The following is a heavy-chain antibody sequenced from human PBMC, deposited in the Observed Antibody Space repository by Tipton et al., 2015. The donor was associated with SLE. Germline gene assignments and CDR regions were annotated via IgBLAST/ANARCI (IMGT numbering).Heavy chain of an antibody. Sequence: TLSLTCTVSGGSVSSGSYYWSWIRQPPGKGLEWIGYIYYSGSTNYNPSLKSRVTISVDTSKNQFSLKLSSVTAADTAVYYCARRWGMVRGAHFDLWGRGTLVTVSS. CDR2: IYYSGST. CDR3: ARRWGMVRGAHFDL. J-gene: IGHJ2*01. V-gene: IGHV4-61*01. CDR1: GGSVSSGSYY. D-gene: IGHD3-10*01.